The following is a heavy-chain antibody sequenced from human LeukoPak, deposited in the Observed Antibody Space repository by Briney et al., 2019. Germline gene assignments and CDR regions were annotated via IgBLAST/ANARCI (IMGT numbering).Heavy chain of an antibody. D-gene: IGHD5-18*01. Sequence: SETLSLTCAVYGGSFSGYYWSWIRHPPGKGLEWIGEINHSGSTNYNPSLKSRVTISVDTSKTKIPLKLSSVTAADTAAYYCERGGTGERDTAMIMATYNWFDPWGQGTLVTVSS. J-gene: IGHJ5*02. CDR1: GGSFSGYY. CDR2: INHSGST. V-gene: IGHV4-34*01. CDR3: ERGGTGERDTAMIMATYNWFDP.